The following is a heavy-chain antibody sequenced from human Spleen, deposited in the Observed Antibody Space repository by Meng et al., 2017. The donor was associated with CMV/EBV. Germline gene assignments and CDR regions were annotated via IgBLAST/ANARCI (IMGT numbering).Heavy chain of an antibody. V-gene: IGHV3-23*03. Sequence: CAASGFTFSRYGMSWVRQAPGKGLEWVSVMYSGGSSTFYADSVQGRFTISRDESKNTLYLQMNSLRAEDTALYYCAKCSSTSCRYFDYWGQGTLVTVSS. J-gene: IGHJ4*02. CDR2: MYSGGSST. D-gene: IGHD2-2*01. CDR1: GFTFSRYG. CDR3: AKCSSTSCRYFDY.